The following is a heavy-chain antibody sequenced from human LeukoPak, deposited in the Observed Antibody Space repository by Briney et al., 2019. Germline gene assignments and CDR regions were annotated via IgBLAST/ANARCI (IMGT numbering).Heavy chain of an antibody. D-gene: IGHD3-9*01. V-gene: IGHV3-7*01. CDR3: AKDHGNYDILTGYLGFDP. CDR1: GFTFSSYW. J-gene: IGHJ5*02. CDR2: INHDTSEK. Sequence: GGSLRLSCAASGFTFSSYWMSWVRQAPGKGLEWVANINHDTSEKYYVDSVKGRFTISRDNAKNTLYLQMNSLRAEDTAVYYCAKDHGNYDILTGYLGFDPWGQGTLVTVSS.